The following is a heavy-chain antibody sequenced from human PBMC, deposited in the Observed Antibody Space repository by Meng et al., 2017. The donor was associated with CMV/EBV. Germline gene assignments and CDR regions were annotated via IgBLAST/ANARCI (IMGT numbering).Heavy chain of an antibody. CDR1: GGTFSSYA. D-gene: IGHD1-26*01. J-gene: IGHJ5*02. Sequence: SVKVSCKASGGTFSSYAISWVRQAPGQGLEWMGGIIPIFGTANHAQKFQGRVTITTDESTSTAYMELSSLRSEDTAVYYCARAEWELLSITSSWFDPWGQGTLVTVSS. CDR3: ARAEWELLSITSSWFDP. V-gene: IGHV1-69*05. CDR2: IIPIFGTA.